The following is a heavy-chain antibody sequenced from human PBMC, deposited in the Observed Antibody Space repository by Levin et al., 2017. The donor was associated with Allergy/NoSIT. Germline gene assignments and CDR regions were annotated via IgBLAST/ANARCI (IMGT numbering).Heavy chain of an antibody. CDR1: GYTFTGYF. CDR2: INPSSGDT. D-gene: IGHD4-11*01. V-gene: IGHV1-2*02. Sequence: GESLKISCKASGYTFTGYFMHWVRQAPGQGLEWMGWINPSSGDTHYAQDFQGRVTITRDTSINTAYMELSRLTSDDTAVYYCARGMNTITTGGYWGQGTLVTVSS. CDR3: ARGMNTITTGGY. J-gene: IGHJ4*02.